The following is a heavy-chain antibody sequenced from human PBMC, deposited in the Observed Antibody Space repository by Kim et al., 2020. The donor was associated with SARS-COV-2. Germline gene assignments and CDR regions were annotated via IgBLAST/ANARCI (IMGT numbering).Heavy chain of an antibody. CDR2: ISHDGSNK. Sequence: GGSLRLSCAGSGFTFNTYAMHWVRQAPGKGLEWVAVISHDGSNKFYADSVKGRFTISRDNSKTTLYLQMNSLRAEDTGVYYCARDLPHCDFGGQGTLVIV. D-gene: IGHD3-3*01. J-gene: IGHJ4*02. V-gene: IGHV3-30*03. CDR1: GFTFNTYA. CDR3: ARDLPHCDF.